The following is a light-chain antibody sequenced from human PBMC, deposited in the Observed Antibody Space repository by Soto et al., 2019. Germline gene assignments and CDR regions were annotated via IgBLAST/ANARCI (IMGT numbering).Light chain of an antibody. J-gene: IGKJ5*01. V-gene: IGKV3-15*01. CDR3: QQYTNWPPNT. CDR2: GAS. CDR1: QSVSSSY. Sequence: EIVLTQSPGTLSLSPGERATLSCRAIQSVSSSYLAWYQQKPGQAPRLLIYGASTRATGIPARFSGSGSGTEFTLTISSLQSEDFAVYYCQQYTNWPPNTFGQGTRLEIK.